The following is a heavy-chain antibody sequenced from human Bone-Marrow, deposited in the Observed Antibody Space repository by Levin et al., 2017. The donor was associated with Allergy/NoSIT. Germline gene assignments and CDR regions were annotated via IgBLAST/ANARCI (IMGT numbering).Heavy chain of an antibody. Sequence: GESLKISCAASGFTVSSPYMGWIRQAPGEGLEWVSIIYNSGKTYYADSVEGRFTISRDDSKNTLFLQMTTLRVDDTAVYFCARAPTINAFDIWGQGTMVTISS. CDR3: ARAPTINAFDI. J-gene: IGHJ3*02. V-gene: IGHV3-66*01. CDR2: IYNSGKT. D-gene: IGHD4/OR15-4a*01. CDR1: GFTVSSPY.